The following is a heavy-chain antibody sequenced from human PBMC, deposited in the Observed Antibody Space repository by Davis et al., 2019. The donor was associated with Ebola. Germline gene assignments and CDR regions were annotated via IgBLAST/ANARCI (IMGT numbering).Heavy chain of an antibody. D-gene: IGHD2-15*01. Sequence: ASVKVSCKTSAYTFTGYYMHWVRQAPGQGLEWMGWINPNNGATNHAQKFQGRVTLTWDTSISTAYMEVTKLKSDDTAVYYCARDSRGYCSPVSCPPDFDPWGQGTLVTVSS. V-gene: IGHV1-2*02. CDR1: AYTFTGYY. J-gene: IGHJ5*02. CDR3: ARDSRGYCSPVSCPPDFDP. CDR2: INPNNGAT.